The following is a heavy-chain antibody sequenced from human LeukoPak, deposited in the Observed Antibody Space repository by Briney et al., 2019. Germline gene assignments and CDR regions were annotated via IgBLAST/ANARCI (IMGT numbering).Heavy chain of an antibody. CDR2: IRSKANSYAT. CDR1: GFTFSGSA. CDR3: TTAATHFDY. Sequence: GGSLRLSCAASGFTFSGSAMHWVRQASGKGLEWVGRIRSKANSYATAYAASVKGRFTISRDDSKDTAYLQMNSLKTEDTAVYYCTTAATHFDYWGQGTLVTVSS. V-gene: IGHV3-73*01. D-gene: IGHD2-15*01. J-gene: IGHJ4*02.